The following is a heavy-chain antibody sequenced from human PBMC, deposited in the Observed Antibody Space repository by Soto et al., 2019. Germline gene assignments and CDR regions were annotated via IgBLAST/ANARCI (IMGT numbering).Heavy chain of an antibody. CDR1: GFTFGDYA. D-gene: IGHD3-10*01. CDR3: TRGVLLCFGESEIFVY. CDR2: NRSKAYGGTT. Sequence: PGGSLRLSCTASGFTFGDYAMSWFRQAPGKGLEWVGFNRSKAYGGTTEYDASVKGRFTISRDDSKRIDYLQMNSLKTEDTAFYYFTRGVLLCFGESEIFVYWGQGTLVTVSS. J-gene: IGHJ4*02. V-gene: IGHV3-49*03.